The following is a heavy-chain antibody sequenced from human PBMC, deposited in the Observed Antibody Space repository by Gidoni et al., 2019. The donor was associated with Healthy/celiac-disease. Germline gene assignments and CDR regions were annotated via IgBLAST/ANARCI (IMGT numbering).Heavy chain of an antibody. D-gene: IGHD3-10*01. CDR2: INHSGST. CDR3: ARVLTTMVRGPRGRFDP. Sequence: QVQLQQWGAGLLKPSENLSLTCAVYGGSFSGYYWSWIRQPPGKGLEWIGEINHSGSTNYNPSLKSRVTISVDTSKNQFSLKLSSVTAADTAVYYCARVLTTMVRGPRGRFDPWGQGTLVTVSS. CDR1: GGSFSGYY. J-gene: IGHJ5*02. V-gene: IGHV4-34*01.